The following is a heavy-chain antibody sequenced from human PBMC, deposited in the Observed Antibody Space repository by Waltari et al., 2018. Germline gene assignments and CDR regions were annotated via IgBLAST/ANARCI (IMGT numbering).Heavy chain of an antibody. Sequence: QVQLVQSGAEVTKPGASVKVSCTASGYTFTGYYRPWVRPAPGQGLEWMGWINPNSGGTNYAQKFQGRVTMTRDTSISTAYMELSRLRSDDTAVYYCARDRRRDGYNTFAYWGQGTLVTVSS. CDR1: GYTFTGYY. CDR3: ARDRRRDGYNTFAY. J-gene: IGHJ4*02. D-gene: IGHD5-12*01. CDR2: INPNSGGT. V-gene: IGHV1-2*02.